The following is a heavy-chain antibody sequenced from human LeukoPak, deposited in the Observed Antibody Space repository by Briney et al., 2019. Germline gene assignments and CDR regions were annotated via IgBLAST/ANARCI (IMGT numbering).Heavy chain of an antibody. CDR3: ARRDNWNYGSWFDP. CDR1: GGSISSSSYY. CDR2: IYYSGST. D-gene: IGHD1-7*01. J-gene: IGHJ5*02. Sequence: SETLSLTCTVSGGSISSSSYYWGWIRQPPGKGLEWIGSIYYSGSTYYNPSLKSRVTISVGTSKNQFSLKLSSVTAADTAVYYCARRDNWNYGSWFDPWGQGTLVTVSS. V-gene: IGHV4-39*01.